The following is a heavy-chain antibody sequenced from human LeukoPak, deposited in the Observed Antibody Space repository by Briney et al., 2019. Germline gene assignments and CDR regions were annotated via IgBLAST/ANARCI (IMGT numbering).Heavy chain of an antibody. D-gene: IGHD3/OR15-3a*01. V-gene: IGHV3-74*01. CDR1: GFTFGSYW. J-gene: IGHJ4*02. CDR3: ASGLPRDD. Sequence: GGSLRLSCGASGFTFGSYWMHCVRQTPGKGLVWVSRISSDGSITSYADSVQGRFAISRDNAKNTLYLQMNSLRAEDTAVYYCASGLPRDDWGQGTLVTVSS. CDR2: ISSDGSIT.